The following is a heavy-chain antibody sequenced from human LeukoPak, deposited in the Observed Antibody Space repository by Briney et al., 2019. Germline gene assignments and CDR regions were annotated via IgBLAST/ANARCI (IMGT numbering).Heavy chain of an antibody. D-gene: IGHD6-13*01. CDR1: GFTFSSYN. CDR3: AKYRSAWSFDY. V-gene: IGHV3-23*01. J-gene: IGHJ4*02. Sequence: PGGSLRLSCAASGFTFSSYNMNWVRQAPGKGLEWVSAISGNGGSTNYADSVKGRFTISRDNSKNTLYLQVNSLRAEDTAVYYCAKYRSAWSFDYWGQGTLVTVSS. CDR2: ISGNGGST.